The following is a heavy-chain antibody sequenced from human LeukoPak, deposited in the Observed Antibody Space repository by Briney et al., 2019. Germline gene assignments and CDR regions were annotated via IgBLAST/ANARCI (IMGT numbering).Heavy chain of an antibody. CDR2: IYTSGST. CDR3: TIGASSGSLAS. V-gene: IGHV4-4*07. Sequence: PSETLSLTCTVSGDSISDNYWSWVRQPAGKSLEWIGRIYTSGSTNYNPSLKSRVTMSGDTSKNQFSLNLRSVTGADTAVYYCTIGASSGSLASWGRGTLVTVSS. J-gene: IGHJ5*02. D-gene: IGHD6-13*01. CDR1: GDSISDNY.